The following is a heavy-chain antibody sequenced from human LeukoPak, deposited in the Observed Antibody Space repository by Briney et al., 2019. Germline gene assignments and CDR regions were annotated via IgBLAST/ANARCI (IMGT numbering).Heavy chain of an antibody. CDR2: IYYSGST. CDR1: GGSISSYY. D-gene: IGHD6-19*01. J-gene: IGHJ4*02. CDR3: ARGRIAVAGTKNYFDY. Sequence: SETLSLTCTVSGGSISSYYWSWIRQPPGKGLEWIGDIYYSGSTNYNPSLKSRVTISVDTSKNQFSLKLSSVTAADTAVYYCARGRIAVAGTKNYFDYWSQGTLVTVSS. V-gene: IGHV4-59*01.